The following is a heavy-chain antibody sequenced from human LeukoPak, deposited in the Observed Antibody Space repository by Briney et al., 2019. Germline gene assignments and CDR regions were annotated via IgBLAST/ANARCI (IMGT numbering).Heavy chain of an antibody. D-gene: IGHD6-13*01. CDR1: GGSFSGYY. CDR2: INHSGST. CDR3: ARGLRAAAGNEAGYYFDY. J-gene: IGHJ4*02. Sequence: PPETLSLTCAVYGGSFSGYYWSWIRQPPGKGLEWSGEINHSGSTNYNPSLKSRVTISVDTSKNQFSLKLSSVTAADTAVYYCARGLRAAAGNEAGYYFDYWGQGTLVTVSS. V-gene: IGHV4-34*01.